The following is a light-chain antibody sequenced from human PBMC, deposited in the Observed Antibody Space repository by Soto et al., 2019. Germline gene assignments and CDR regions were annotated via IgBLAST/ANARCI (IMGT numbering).Light chain of an antibody. CDR2: DAS. V-gene: IGKV1-5*01. J-gene: IGKJ1*01. Sequence: GDRVTITCRASQSISSWLAWYQQKPGKAPKLLIYDASSLESGVPSRFSRSGSGTEFTLTISSLQPDDFATYYCQQYNSYSWTFGQGTKVDSK. CDR1: QSISSW. CDR3: QQYNSYSWT.